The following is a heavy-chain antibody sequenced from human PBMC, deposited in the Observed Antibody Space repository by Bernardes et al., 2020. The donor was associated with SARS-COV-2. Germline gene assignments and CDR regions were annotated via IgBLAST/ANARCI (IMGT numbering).Heavy chain of an antibody. CDR3: AKDPRYSSGWYYFDY. V-gene: IGHV3-23*01. Sequence: GGSLRLSCAASGFTFSSYAMSWVRQAPGKGLEWVSAISGSGGSTYYADSVKGRFTISRDNSKNTLYLQMNSLRAEDTAVYYCAKDPRYSSGWYYFDYWGQGTLVTVSS. CDR1: GFTFSSYA. D-gene: IGHD6-19*01. J-gene: IGHJ4*02. CDR2: ISGSGGST.